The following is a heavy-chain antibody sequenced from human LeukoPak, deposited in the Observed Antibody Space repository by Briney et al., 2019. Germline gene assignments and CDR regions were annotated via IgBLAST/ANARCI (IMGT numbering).Heavy chain of an antibody. CDR2: INWNGGST. V-gene: IGHV3-20*04. CDR1: GFTFSSYG. D-gene: IGHD4-17*01. J-gene: IGHJ3*02. Sequence: GGTLRLSCAASGFTFSSYGMSWVRRAPGKGLEWVSGINWNGGSTGYADSVKGRFTISRDNAKNSLYLQMNSLRAEDTALYYCARANGDYGVDAFDIWGQGTMVTVSS. CDR3: ARANGDYGVDAFDI.